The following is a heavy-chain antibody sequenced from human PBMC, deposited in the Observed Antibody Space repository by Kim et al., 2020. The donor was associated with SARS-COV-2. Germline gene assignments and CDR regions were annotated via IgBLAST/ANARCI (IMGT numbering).Heavy chain of an antibody. D-gene: IGHD3-22*01. V-gene: IGHV3-21*01. J-gene: IGHJ3*02. CDR2: ISSSSSYI. CDR1: GFTFSSYS. Sequence: GGSLRLSCAASGFTFSSYSMNWVRQAPGKGLEWVSSISSSSSYIYYADSVKGRFTISRDNAKNSLYLQMNSLRAEDTAVYYCARDFFQILNYYDSSGSWVAFDIWGQGTMVTVSS. CDR3: ARDFFQILNYYDSSGSWVAFDI.